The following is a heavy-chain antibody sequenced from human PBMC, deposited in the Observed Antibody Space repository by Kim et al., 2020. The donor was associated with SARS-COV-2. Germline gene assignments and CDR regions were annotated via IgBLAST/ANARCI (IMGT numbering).Heavy chain of an antibody. CDR3: TTADYVSIDY. J-gene: IGHJ4*02. CDR2: TT. D-gene: IGHD3-16*01. V-gene: IGHV3-15*01. Sequence: TTDYAAPVKGRFTISRDDSKNTLYLQMNSLKTEDTAVYYCTTADYVSIDYWGQGTLVTVSS.